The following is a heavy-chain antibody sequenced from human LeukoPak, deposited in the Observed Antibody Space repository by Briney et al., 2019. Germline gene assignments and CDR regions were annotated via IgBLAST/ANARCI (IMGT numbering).Heavy chain of an antibody. CDR2: ISYDGSNK. CDR3: ARNVVEWELLLYYFDY. D-gene: IGHD1-26*01. Sequence: PGRSLRLSCAASGFTFSSYAMHWVRQAPGKGLEWVAVISYDGSNKYYADSVKGRFTISRDNSKNTLYLQMNSLRAEDTAVYYCARNVVEWELLLYYFDYWGQGTLVTVSS. CDR1: GFTFSSYA. J-gene: IGHJ4*02. V-gene: IGHV3-30*04.